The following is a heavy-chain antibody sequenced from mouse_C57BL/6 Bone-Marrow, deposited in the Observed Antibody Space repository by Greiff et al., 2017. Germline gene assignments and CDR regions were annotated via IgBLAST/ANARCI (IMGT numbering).Heavy chain of an antibody. CDR3: TKGCRLYY. CDR1: GYTFTDYD. CDR2: IDPETGGT. V-gene: IGHV1-15*01. Sequence: QVQLQQSGAELVRPGASVTLSCKASGYTFTDYDMHWVKQTPVHGLEWIGAIDPETGGTAYNQKFKGKAILTAEKSSSTAYMELRSLTSEDSAVYDCTKGCRLYYWGQGTTLTVSS. J-gene: IGHJ2*01.